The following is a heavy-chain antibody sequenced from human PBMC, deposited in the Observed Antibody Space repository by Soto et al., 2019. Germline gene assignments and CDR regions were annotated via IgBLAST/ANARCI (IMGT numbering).Heavy chain of an antibody. CDR3: ARGCSSTSCLYGGFDY. J-gene: IGHJ4*02. Sequence: EASVKVSCKASGYTFTSYGISWVRQAPGQGLEWMGWISAYNGNTNYAQKLQGRVTMTTDTSTSTAYMELRSLRSDDTAVYYCARGCSSTSCLYGGFDYWGQGTLVTVSS. D-gene: IGHD2-2*01. V-gene: IGHV1-18*04. CDR1: GYTFTSYG. CDR2: ISAYNGNT.